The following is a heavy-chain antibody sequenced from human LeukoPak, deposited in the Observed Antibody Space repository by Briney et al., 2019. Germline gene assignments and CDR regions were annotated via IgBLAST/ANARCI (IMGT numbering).Heavy chain of an antibody. Sequence: SETLSLTCAVYGGSFSGYYWSWIRQPPGKGLEWIGEINHSGSTNYNPSLKSRVTISVYTSKNQFSLKLSSVTAADTAVYYCARGRGDRSSWYVDYWGQGTLVTVSS. V-gene: IGHV4-34*01. CDR2: INHSGST. D-gene: IGHD6-13*01. CDR1: GGSFSGYY. CDR3: ARGRGDRSSWYVDY. J-gene: IGHJ4*02.